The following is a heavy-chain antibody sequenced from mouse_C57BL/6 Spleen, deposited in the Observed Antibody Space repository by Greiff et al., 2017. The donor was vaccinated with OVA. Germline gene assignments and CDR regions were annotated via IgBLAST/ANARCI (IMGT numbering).Heavy chain of an antibody. CDR2: IWTGGGT. J-gene: IGHJ4*01. CDR3: ARKDYYGSSAYAMDY. Sequence: VKLMESGPGLVAPSQSLSITCTVSGFSLTSYAISWVRQPPGKGLEWLGVIWTGGGTNYNSALKSRLSISKDNSKSQVFLKMNSLQADDTAIYYCARKDYYGSSAYAMDYWGQGTSVTVSS. D-gene: IGHD1-1*01. V-gene: IGHV2-9-1*01. CDR1: GFSLTSYA.